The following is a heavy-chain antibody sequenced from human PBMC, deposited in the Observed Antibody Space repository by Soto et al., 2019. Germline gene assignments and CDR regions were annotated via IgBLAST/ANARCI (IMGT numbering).Heavy chain of an antibody. V-gene: IGHV3-53*05. J-gene: IGHJ4*02. Sequence: GGSLRLSCSVAGFTVSDSMSWVRQAPGKGLECVSFIHSDGSTHYTDSVRGRLTISRDNAKNTLFLQMASLKTEDTAVYFCARGYSYQDYWGQGNVVTVSS. CDR1: GFTVSDS. D-gene: IGHD5-18*01. CDR2: IHSDGST. CDR3: ARGYSYQDY.